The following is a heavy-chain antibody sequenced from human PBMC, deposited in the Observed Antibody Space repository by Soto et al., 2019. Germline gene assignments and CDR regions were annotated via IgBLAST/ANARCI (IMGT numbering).Heavy chain of an antibody. CDR1: GFTFSSYG. D-gene: IGHD5-12*01. V-gene: IGHV3-30*18. Sequence: VESLRLSCAASGFTFSSYGMHWVRQAPGKGLEWVAVISYDGSNKYYADSVKGRFTISRDNSKNTLYLQMNSLRAEDTAVYYCAKDVRSEMATIIYGMDDW. CDR3: AKDVRSEMATIIYGMDD. J-gene: IGHJ6*01. CDR2: ISYDGSNK.